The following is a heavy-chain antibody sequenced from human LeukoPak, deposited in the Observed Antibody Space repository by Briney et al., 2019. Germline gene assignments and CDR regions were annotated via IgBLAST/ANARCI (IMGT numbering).Heavy chain of an antibody. V-gene: IGHV1-2*06. Sequence: ASVKVSCKASGYTFTGYYMHWVRQAPGQGLEWMGRINPNSGGTNYAQKFQGRVTMTRDTSISTASMELSRLSSDDTAVYYCARTRGGYTLDYWGQGTLVTVSS. CDR2: INPNSGGT. D-gene: IGHD5-12*01. CDR1: GYTFTGYY. CDR3: ARTRGGYTLDY. J-gene: IGHJ4*02.